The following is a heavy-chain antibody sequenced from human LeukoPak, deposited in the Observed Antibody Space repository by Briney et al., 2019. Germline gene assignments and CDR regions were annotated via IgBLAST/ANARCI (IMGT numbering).Heavy chain of an antibody. Sequence: GGSLRLSCAASGFNFHDYGMTWVRQAPGEGLEWVSGISWNGGSTTYVDSVKDRFTISRDNANNSLYLQMNSLRGEDTALYYCARGSGSYSTYFDFWVQGTLVTVSS. D-gene: IGHD1-26*01. CDR1: GFNFHDYG. CDR3: ARGSGSYSTYFDF. V-gene: IGHV3-20*04. J-gene: IGHJ4*02. CDR2: ISWNGGST.